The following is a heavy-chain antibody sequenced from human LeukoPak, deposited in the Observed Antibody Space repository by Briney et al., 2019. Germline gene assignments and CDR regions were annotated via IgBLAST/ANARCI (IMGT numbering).Heavy chain of an antibody. D-gene: IGHD3-22*01. J-gene: IGHJ4*02. CDR1: GGSFSGYY. Sequence: SVTLSLTCAVYGGSFSGYYWSWIRQPPGKGLEWIGEINHSGSTNYNPSLKSRVTISVDTSKNQFSLKLSSVTAADTAVYYCARGDYYDSSGYYPFDYWGQGTLVTVSS. CDR2: INHSGST. V-gene: IGHV4-34*01. CDR3: ARGDYYDSSGYYPFDY.